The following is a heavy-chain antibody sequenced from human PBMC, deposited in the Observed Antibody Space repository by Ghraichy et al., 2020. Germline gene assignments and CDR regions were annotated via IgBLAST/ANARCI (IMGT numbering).Heavy chain of an antibody. J-gene: IGHJ6*02. CDR2: LYYDGST. D-gene: IGHD2-15*01. CDR3: ANGKVAATGISLSFDV. CDR1: GGSISSSTYY. V-gene: IGHV4-39*01. Sequence: SETLSLTCSVSGGSISSSTYYWGWIRQPPGKGLEWIGTLYYDGSTYYNPSLKSRLTISVDTSKNQFSLKLSSVTAADTAVYYCANGKVAATGISLSFDVWGQGTTVTVFS.